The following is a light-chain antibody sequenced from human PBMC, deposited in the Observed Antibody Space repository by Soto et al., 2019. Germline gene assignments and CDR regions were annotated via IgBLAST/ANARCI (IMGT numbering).Light chain of an antibody. J-gene: IGKJ2*01. CDR2: VAS. CDR1: QSVSASY. Sequence: NVLTQSPGTLSLSPGERATLSCRASQSVSASYLAWYQQKPGQPPRLLIYVASTRATGIPDRFSGSGSGTDFTLTISRLEPEDFAVYYCQQYGSSPHTFGQGTKLEIK. CDR3: QQYGSSPHT. V-gene: IGKV3-20*01.